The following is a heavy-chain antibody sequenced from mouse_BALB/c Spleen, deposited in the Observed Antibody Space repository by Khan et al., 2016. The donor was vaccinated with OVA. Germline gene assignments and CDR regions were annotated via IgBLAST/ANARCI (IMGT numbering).Heavy chain of an antibody. J-gene: IGHJ3*01. D-gene: IGHD1-1*01. Sequence: EVELVESGGDLVKPGGSLKLSCAASGFTFSTYGMSWVRQTPDRGLEWVATISSGGTYTFYPDNVKGRFTISRDNANNTLYLQLSSLNSADTAMYYCARLAYYYNSEGFAYWGQGTLVTVAA. V-gene: IGHV5-6*01. CDR2: ISSGGTYT. CDR3: ARLAYYYNSEGFAY. CDR1: GFTFSTYG.